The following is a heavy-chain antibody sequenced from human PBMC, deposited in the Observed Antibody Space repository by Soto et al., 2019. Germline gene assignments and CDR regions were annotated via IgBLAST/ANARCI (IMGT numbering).Heavy chain of an antibody. CDR3: ARDLGGGGNNYYYYGMDV. CDR1: GFTFSIYA. D-gene: IGHD2-15*01. Sequence: GGSLRLSCAASGFTFSIYAMHWVRQAPGKGLEWVAVISYDGSNKYYADSVKGRFTISRDNSKNTLYLQMNSLRAEDTAVYYCARDLGGGGNNYYYYGMDVWGQGTTVTVSS. CDR2: ISYDGSNK. J-gene: IGHJ6*02. V-gene: IGHV3-30-3*01.